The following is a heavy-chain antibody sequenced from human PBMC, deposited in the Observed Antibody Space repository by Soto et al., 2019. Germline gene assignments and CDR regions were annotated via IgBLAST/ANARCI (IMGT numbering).Heavy chain of an antibody. V-gene: IGHV4-30-2*01. D-gene: IGHD5-12*01. J-gene: IGHJ4*02. CDR3: AAGGGLPRYY. CDR1: CGSIRSGGYS. Sequence: TSETLSLTCAVSCGSIRSGGYSWSWFRQPPGKGLEWIGYIYHSGSTYYNPSLKSRVTISVDRSKNQFSLKLSSVTAADTAVYYCAAGGGLPRYYWGQGTLVTVSS. CDR2: IYHSGST.